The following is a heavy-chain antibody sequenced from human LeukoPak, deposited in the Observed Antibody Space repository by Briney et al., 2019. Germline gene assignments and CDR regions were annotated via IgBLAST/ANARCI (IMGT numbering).Heavy chain of an antibody. V-gene: IGHV3-15*01. CDR3: TTDRGYSGSYPLDY. CDR2: IKSKTDGGTT. Sequence: GGSLRLPCAASGFTFSNAWMSWVRQAPGKGLEWVGRIKSKTDGGTTDYAAPVKGRFTISRDDSKNTLYLQMNSLKTEDTAVYYCTTDRGYSGSYPLDYWGQGTLVTVSS. CDR1: GFTFSNAW. D-gene: IGHD1-26*01. J-gene: IGHJ4*02.